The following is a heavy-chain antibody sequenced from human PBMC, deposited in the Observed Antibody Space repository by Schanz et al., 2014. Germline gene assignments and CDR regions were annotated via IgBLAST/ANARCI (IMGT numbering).Heavy chain of an antibody. Sequence: QVQLVESGGGVVQPGRSLRLSCAASGFSFSTYAMHWVRQAPGKGLRCVAVISGNGGEKYYADSVKGRFTISRDNSENTLFLEMNSLRLEDTAVYYCARVRSEDYGGMDVWGQGTTVTVSS. V-gene: IGHV3-30*04. J-gene: IGHJ6*02. CDR1: GFSFSTYA. CDR3: ARVRSEDYGGMDV. CDR2: ISGNGGEK.